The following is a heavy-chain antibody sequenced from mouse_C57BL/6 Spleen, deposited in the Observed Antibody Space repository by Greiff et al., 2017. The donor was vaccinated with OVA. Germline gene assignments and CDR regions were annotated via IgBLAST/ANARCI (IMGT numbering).Heavy chain of an antibody. D-gene: IGHD1-1*01. V-gene: IGHV2-5*01. CDR3: SKNEATYYYDYAMDY. CDR2: IWRGGST. Sequence: VQLQESGPGLVQPSQSLSITCTVSGFSLTSYGVHWVRQSPGKGLEWLGVIWRGGSTDYNAAFMSSLSITTDNSKSQVFFKMNSLQAEDTAIYNCSKNEATYYYDYAMDYWGQGTSVTVSS. CDR1: GFSLTSYG. J-gene: IGHJ4*01.